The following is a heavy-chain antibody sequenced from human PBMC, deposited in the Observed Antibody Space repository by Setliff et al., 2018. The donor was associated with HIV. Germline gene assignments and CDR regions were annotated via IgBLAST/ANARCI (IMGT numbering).Heavy chain of an antibody. J-gene: IGHJ3*02. CDR1: GYTFTGYY. Sequence: GASVKVSCKASGYTFTGYYMHWVRQAPGQGLEWMGWINPNSGGTNYAQKFQGRVTMTRDTSVSSAYMELSRVRSDDTAVYYCAREELRGTKVFDIWGQGTMVTVSS. CDR3: AREELRGTKVFDI. D-gene: IGHD3-10*01. V-gene: IGHV1-2*02. CDR2: INPNSGGT.